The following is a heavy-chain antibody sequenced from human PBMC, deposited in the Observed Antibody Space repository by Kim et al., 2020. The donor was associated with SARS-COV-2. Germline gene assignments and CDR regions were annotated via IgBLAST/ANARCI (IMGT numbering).Heavy chain of an antibody. CDR3: ARALGSYYDSSGLAFDY. J-gene: IGHJ4*02. Sequence: SVKVSCKASGGTFSSYAISWVRQAPGQGLEWMGGIIPIFGTANYAQKFQGRVTITADKSTSTAYMELSSLRSEDTAVYYCARALGSYYDSSGLAFDYWGQGTLVTVSS. D-gene: IGHD3-22*01. CDR2: IIPIFGTA. V-gene: IGHV1-69*06. CDR1: GGTFSSYA.